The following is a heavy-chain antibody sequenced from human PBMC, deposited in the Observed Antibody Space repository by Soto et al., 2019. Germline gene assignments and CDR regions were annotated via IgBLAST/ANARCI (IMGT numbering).Heavy chain of an antibody. J-gene: IGHJ4*02. Sequence: ASVKVSCKASGYSFATYGFSWVRQAPGQGLEWMGWINPNSGVTHFAQKFQGRVTLTRDTSISTTYMELSSLRSDDTAVYYCARGPFYENSHFDFWGQGALVTVSS. CDR2: INPNSGVT. D-gene: IGHD3-22*01. CDR3: ARGPFYENSHFDF. V-gene: IGHV1-2*02. CDR1: GYSFATYG.